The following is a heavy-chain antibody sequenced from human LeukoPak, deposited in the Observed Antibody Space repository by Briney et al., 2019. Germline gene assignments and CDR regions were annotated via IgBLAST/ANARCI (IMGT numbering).Heavy chain of an antibody. CDR2: ISAYNGNT. CDR3: ARVRIQLWPDYYYYYGMDV. Sequence: ASVKVSCKASGYTFTSYGISWVRQAPGQGLEWMGWISAYNGNTNYAQKLQGRVTMTTDTSTSTAYMEPRSLRSDDTAVYYCARVRIQLWPDYYYYYGMDVWGQGTTVTVSS. V-gene: IGHV1-18*01. J-gene: IGHJ6*02. CDR1: GYTFTSYG. D-gene: IGHD5-18*01.